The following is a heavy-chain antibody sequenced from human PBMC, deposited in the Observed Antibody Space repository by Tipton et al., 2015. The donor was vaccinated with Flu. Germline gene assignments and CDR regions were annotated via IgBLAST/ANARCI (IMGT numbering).Heavy chain of an antibody. CDR3: ASFAYSSSGVVDY. V-gene: IGHV4-34*01. CDR2: INHSGST. J-gene: IGHJ4*02. D-gene: IGHD6-6*01. Sequence: LRLSCAVYGGSFSGYYWSWIRQPPGKGLEWIGEINHSGSTNYNPSLKSRVTISVDTSRNQFSLKLSSVTAADTAVYYCASFAYSSSGVVDYWGQGTLVTVSS. CDR1: GGSFSGYY.